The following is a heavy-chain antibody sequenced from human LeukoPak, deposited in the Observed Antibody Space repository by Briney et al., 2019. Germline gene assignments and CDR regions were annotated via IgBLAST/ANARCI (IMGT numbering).Heavy chain of an antibody. CDR1: GFTFDDYA. CDR2: ISGDGGST. Sequence: GGSLRLSCAASGFTFDDYAMYWVRQAPGKGRQWVSLISGDGGSTYYADSVKGRFTISRDNSKDSLYLQMNSLRTEDTALYYCAKGFGLGMVTPKYYYMDVWGKGTTVTVSS. D-gene: IGHD5-18*01. J-gene: IGHJ6*03. V-gene: IGHV3-43*02. CDR3: AKGFGLGMVTPKYYYMDV.